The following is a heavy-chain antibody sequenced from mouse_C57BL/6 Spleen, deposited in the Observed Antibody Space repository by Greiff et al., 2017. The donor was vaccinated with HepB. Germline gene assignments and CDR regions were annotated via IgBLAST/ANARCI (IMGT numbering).Heavy chain of an antibody. Sequence: VHLVESGPELVKPGASVKISCKASGYAFSSSWMNWVKQRPGKGLEWIGRIYPGDGDTNYNGKFKGKATLTADKSSSTAYMQLSSLTSEDSAVYFCARDLTTGAYWGQGTLVTVSA. CDR1: GYAFSSSW. CDR2: IYPGDGDT. D-gene: IGHD1-1*01. J-gene: IGHJ3*01. CDR3: ARDLTTGAY. V-gene: IGHV1-82*01.